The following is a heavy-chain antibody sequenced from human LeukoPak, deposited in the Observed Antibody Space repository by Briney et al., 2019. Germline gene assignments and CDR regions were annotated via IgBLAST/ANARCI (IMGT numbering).Heavy chain of an antibody. Sequence: SETLSLTCTVSGGSISSYYWSWVRQPPGKGLERIGYIYYSGSTNYNPSPKSRVTFSVDTSTNQFSLQMSSVATADAAVYYCGAQGRSGYSMDWPALGYWGRGTLVTVSS. CDR1: GGSISSYY. V-gene: IGHV4-59*08. J-gene: IGHJ4*02. CDR3: GAQGRSGYSMDWPALGY. CDR2: IYYSGST. D-gene: IGHD5-12*01.